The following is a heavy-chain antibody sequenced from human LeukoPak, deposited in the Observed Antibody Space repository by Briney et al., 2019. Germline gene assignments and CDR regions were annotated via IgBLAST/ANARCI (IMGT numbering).Heavy chain of an antibody. J-gene: IGHJ4*02. Sequence: GASVKVSCKASGGTFSSYTISWVRQAPGQGLEWMGRIIPILGIANYAQKFQGRVTITADKSTSTAYMELSSLRSEDTAVYYCARASPGPDFWSGDTEGDYWGQGTLVTVSS. CDR1: GGTFSSYT. V-gene: IGHV1-69*02. CDR2: IIPILGIA. CDR3: ARASPGPDFWSGDTEGDY. D-gene: IGHD3-3*01.